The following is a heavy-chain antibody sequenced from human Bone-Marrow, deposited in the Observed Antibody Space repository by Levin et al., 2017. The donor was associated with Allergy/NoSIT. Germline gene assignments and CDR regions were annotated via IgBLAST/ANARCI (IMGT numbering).Heavy chain of an antibody. Sequence: GESLKISCKASGYTFTSYYMHWVRQAPGQGLEWMGIINPSGGSTSYAQKFQGRVTMTRDTSTSTVYMELSSLRSEDTAVYYCASGSYSSEYYFDYWGQGTLVTVSS. CDR3: ASGSYSSEYYFDY. V-gene: IGHV1-46*01. CDR2: INPSGGST. J-gene: IGHJ4*02. D-gene: IGHD1-26*01. CDR1: GYTFTSYY.